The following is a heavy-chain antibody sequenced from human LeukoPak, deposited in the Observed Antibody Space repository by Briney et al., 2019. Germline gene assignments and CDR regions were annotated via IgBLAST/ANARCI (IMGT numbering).Heavy chain of an antibody. CDR1: GGSISSYS. CDR2: IYYSGST. J-gene: IGHJ6*02. D-gene: IGHD3-10*01. V-gene: IGHV4-59*01. CDR3: ARGDGSGSYYYYYYGMDV. Sequence: SETLSLTCIVSGGSISSYSWSWGRPPAGRGRGWVGYIYYSGSTNDNPTHKSQATISVDTSKNQFSLKLSSVNAADTAVYYCARGDGSGSYYYYYYGMDVWGQGTTVTVSS.